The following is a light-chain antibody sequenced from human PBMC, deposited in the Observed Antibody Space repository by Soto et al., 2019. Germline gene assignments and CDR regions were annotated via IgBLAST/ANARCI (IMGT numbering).Light chain of an antibody. CDR1: QSVGRNY. CDR3: QQYDNAPKP. V-gene: IGKV3-20*01. J-gene: IGKJ1*01. Sequence: EIVLTQSPGTLSLSPGERATLSCRASQSVGRNYLAWYQQKPGQAPRLLIHRISTRATGITDRFSGSGFATDFTLTIRRLEPEDFEVYYCQQYDNAPKPFGQGTK. CDR2: RIS.